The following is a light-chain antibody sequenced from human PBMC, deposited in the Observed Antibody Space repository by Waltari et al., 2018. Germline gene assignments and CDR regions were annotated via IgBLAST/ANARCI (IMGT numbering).Light chain of an antibody. J-gene: IGKJ2*01. CDR1: QRLTKNY. CDR2: GAS. V-gene: IGKV3-20*01. CDR3: QQYGSSVLYT. Sequence: VLTQSPGTLSLSPGERATLSCRASQRLTKNYLAWYQQKPGQAPRLRSYGASSRAAGIPDRFRGSGSGTDCTLTISRLEPEEFAVYYCQQYGSSVLYTFGQGTKLEIK.